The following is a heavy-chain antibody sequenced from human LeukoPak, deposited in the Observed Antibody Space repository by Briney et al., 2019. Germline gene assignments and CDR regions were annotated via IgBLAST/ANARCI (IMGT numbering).Heavy chain of an antibody. V-gene: IGHV3-74*01. J-gene: IGHJ4*02. D-gene: IGHD3-10*02. CDR3: VRAARFGEPLYYFDY. Sequence: ADSVKGRFTISRDNAKNTLYLQMNSLRAEDTAVYYCVRAARFGEPLYYFDYWGQGTLVTVSS.